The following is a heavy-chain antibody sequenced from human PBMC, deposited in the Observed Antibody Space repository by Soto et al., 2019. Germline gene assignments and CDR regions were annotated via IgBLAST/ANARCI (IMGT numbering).Heavy chain of an antibody. J-gene: IGHJ6*02. D-gene: IGHD6-13*01. Sequence: GGSLRRCCAASGFTFSSYWMHCVRQAPGKVLVWFSRINSDGSSTSYAYSVKGRFTISRDNAKNTLYMQMNSLRAEDTAVYYGEREGVPSSSWPYYYYGMDVLGQGTTVTVS. CDR3: EREGVPSSSWPYYYYGMDV. CDR1: GFTFSSYW. V-gene: IGHV3-74*01. CDR2: INSDGSST.